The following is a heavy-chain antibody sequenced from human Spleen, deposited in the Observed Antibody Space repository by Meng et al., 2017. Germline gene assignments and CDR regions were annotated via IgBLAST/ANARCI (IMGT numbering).Heavy chain of an antibody. CDR2: IYYSGTT. D-gene: IGHD6-19*01. CDR3: ARGSTGWSTDYDN. V-gene: IGHV4-31*03. CDR1: GDSIRIGGSY. J-gene: IGHJ4*02. Sequence: QLQLPESGPGLVKPSKTLSLTCTVSGDSIRIGGSYWSWIRQHPGKGLEWIGFIYYSGTTSYNPSLKSRVSISVDTSKNQFSLKLRSVTAADTAVYYCARGSTGWSTDYDNWGQGTLVTVSS.